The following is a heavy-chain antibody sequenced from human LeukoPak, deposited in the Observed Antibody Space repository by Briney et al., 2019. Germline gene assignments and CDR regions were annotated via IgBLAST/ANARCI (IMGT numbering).Heavy chain of an antibody. J-gene: IGHJ4*02. V-gene: IGHV4-31*03. CDR1: GGSISSGGYY. D-gene: IGHD3-22*01. Sequence: SQTLSLTCTVSGGSISSGGYYWSWIRQHPGKGLEWIGYIYYSGSTYYNPSLKSRVTISVDTSKNQFSLKLSSVTAADTAVYYCARDTPYYYDSSGYYDYYFDYWGQGTLVTVSS. CDR2: IYYSGST. CDR3: ARDTPYYYDSSGYYDYYFDY.